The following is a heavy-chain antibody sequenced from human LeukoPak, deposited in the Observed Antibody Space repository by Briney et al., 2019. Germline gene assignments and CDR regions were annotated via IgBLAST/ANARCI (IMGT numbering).Heavy chain of an antibody. CDR1: GGSISGGSSY. Sequence: SETLSLTCTVSGGSISGGSSYWGWIGQPPGKGLEWIGSIYYSGSTYYNPSLKSRVTISVDTSKNQFSLKLSSVTAADTAVYYCAGPNYYYMDVWGKGTTVTVSS. V-gene: IGHV4-39*01. CDR3: AGPNYYYMDV. J-gene: IGHJ6*03. CDR2: IYYSGST.